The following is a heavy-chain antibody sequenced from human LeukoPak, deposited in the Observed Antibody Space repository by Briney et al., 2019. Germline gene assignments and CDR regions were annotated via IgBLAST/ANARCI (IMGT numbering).Heavy chain of an antibody. D-gene: IGHD3-10*01. CDR2: INPNSGGT. Sequence: ASVKVSCKASGYTFTGYYMHWVRQAPGQGLEWMGWINPNSGGTNYAQKFQGRVTMTRNTSISTAYMELSSLRSEDTAVYYCARGLRMVRGVITKRYDYWGQGTLVTVSS. V-gene: IGHV1-2*02. J-gene: IGHJ4*02. CDR3: ARGLRMVRGVITKRYDY. CDR1: GYTFTGYY.